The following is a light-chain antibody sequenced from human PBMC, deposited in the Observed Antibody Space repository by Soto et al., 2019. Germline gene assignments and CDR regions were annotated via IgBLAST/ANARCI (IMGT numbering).Light chain of an antibody. CDR1: SSNIGNYY. CDR2: DND. CDR3: ATWDSSLSAHV. J-gene: IGLJ1*01. Sequence: QSVLTQPPSVSAAPGQKVLISCSGSSSNIGNYYLSWYQQLPGTAPKLLIYDNDQRPSGISDRFSGSKSGTSATLGITGLQTGDEADYYCATWDSSLSAHVFGTGTKVTVL. V-gene: IGLV1-51*01.